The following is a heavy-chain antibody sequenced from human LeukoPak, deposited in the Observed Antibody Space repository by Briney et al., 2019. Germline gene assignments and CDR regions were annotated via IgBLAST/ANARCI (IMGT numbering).Heavy chain of an antibody. CDR1: GGSFSGYY. Sequence: SETLSLTCAVYGGSFSGYYWSWIRQPPGKGLEWIGEINHSGSTNYNPSLKSRVTISVDTSKNQFSLKPSSVTAAGTPLSYCARGGRSWSNWFAPGGKETLAPVSS. V-gene: IGHV4-34*01. J-gene: IGHJ5*02. D-gene: IGHD6-13*01. CDR3: ARGGRSWSNWFAP. CDR2: INHSGST.